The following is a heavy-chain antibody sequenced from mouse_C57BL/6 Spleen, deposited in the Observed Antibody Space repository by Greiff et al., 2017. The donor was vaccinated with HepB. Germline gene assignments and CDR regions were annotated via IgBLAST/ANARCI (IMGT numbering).Heavy chain of an antibody. D-gene: IGHD1-1*01. CDR2: IWSGGST. CDR1: GFSFTSYG. Sequence: VKLVESGPGLVQPSQSLSITCTVSGFSFTSYGVHWVRQSPGKGLEWLGVIWSGGSTDYNAAFISRLSISKDNSKSQVFFKMNSLQADDTAIYYCARTYYYGSSYGFDYWGQGTTLTVSS. V-gene: IGHV2-2*01. CDR3: ARTYYYGSSYGFDY. J-gene: IGHJ2*01.